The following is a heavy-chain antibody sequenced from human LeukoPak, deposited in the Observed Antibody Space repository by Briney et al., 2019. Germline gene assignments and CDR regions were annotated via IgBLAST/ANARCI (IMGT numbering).Heavy chain of an antibody. CDR1: GFTFSSYS. CDR2: ISSSSSYI. J-gene: IGHJ6*03. Sequence: PGGSLRLSCAASGFTFSSYSMNWVRQAPGKGLEWVSSISSSSSYIYYADSVKGRFTISRDNAKNSLYLQMNSLRAEDTAVYYCAREGRDGYNTFPYYYYYYMDVWGKGTTVTISS. CDR3: AREGRDGYNTFPYYYYYYMDV. D-gene: IGHD5-24*01. V-gene: IGHV3-21*01.